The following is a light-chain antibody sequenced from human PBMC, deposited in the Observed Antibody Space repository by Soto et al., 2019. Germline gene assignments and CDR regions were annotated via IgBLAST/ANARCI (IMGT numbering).Light chain of an antibody. J-gene: IGLJ1*01. CDR3: CSYAGSYTLV. CDR2: DVS. Sequence: QSALNQPRSVSGSPEQSVTISCTGTSSDVGAYNFVSWYQQHPGNDPKLMIYDVSKRPSEVPDRFSGYKSGNTASLTISWLQAKDEADYYCCSYAGSYTLVFGTGTKVTVL. CDR1: SSDVGAYNF. V-gene: IGLV2-11*01.